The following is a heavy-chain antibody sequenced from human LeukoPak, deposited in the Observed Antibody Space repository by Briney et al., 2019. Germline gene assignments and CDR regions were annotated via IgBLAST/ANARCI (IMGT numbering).Heavy chain of an antibody. Sequence: SETLSLTCAVSGGSISSGGYSWSWIRQPPGKGLEWIGYIYYSGSTNYNPSLKSRVTISVDTSKNQFSLKLSSVTAADTAVYYCARMNYGDYDHWGQGTLVTVSS. CDR2: IYYSGST. CDR1: GGSISSGGYS. CDR3: ARMNYGDYDH. J-gene: IGHJ4*02. D-gene: IGHD4-17*01. V-gene: IGHV4-61*08.